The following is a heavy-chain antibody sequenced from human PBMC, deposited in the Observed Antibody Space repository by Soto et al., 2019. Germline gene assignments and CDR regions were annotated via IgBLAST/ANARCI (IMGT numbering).Heavy chain of an antibody. J-gene: IGHJ5*02. CDR1: GGSISRGPYT. Sequence: PSETLSLTCTVSGGSISRGPYTWGWIRQPPGKGLQWIGTISHSGTTYYNPSLESRVTISLDTSNNQFSLRLTSVAATDTAVYYCARLPTGWPNWIDIWGQGTLVTVSS. CDR2: ISHSGTT. CDR3: ARLPTGWPNWIDI. D-gene: IGHD6-19*01. V-gene: IGHV4-39*01.